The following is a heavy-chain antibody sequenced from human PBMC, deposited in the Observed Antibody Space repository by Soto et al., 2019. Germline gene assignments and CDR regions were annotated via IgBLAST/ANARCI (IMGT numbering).Heavy chain of an antibody. CDR2: ISDSGDAT. CDR1: GFTFSAYA. J-gene: IGHJ4*02. D-gene: IGHD5-18*01. Sequence: PGGSLRLSCAASGFTFSAYAMTWVRQAPGKGLEWVSVISDSGDATYYADSVKGRFTISRDNSKNTLYLQMNSLRAEDTAVYYCARHGYNYGGGYFDYWGQGTLVTVSS. V-gene: IGHV3-23*01. CDR3: ARHGYNYGGGYFDY.